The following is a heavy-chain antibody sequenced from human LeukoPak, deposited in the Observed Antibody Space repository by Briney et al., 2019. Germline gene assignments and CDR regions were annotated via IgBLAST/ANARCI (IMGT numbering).Heavy chain of an antibody. CDR3: ARDQGYTYGGGCYFDY. D-gene: IGHD5-18*01. J-gene: IGHJ4*02. V-gene: IGHV4-59*01. CDR2: IYYSGSA. Sequence: KTSETLSLTCTLSGDSITTYYWTWVRQPPGKGLEWIGYIYYSGSANYNPSLKSRVTISLDTSKSQFSLKLSSVTAADTAVYYCARDQGYTYGGGCYFDYWGQGTLVTVSA. CDR1: GDSITTYY.